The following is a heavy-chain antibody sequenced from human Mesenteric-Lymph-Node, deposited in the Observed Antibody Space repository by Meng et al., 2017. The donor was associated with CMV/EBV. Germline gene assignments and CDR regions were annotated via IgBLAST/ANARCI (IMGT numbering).Heavy chain of an antibody. CDR1: GFTLSSYW. D-gene: IGHD3-3*01. V-gene: IGHV3-74*01. Sequence: GESLKISCAASGFTLSSYWMHWVRQAPGKGLVWVSRINSDGSSTSYADSVKGRFTISRDNAKNTLYLQMNSLRAEDTAVYYCARGIFGGNYWGQGTLVTVSS. CDR3: ARGIFGGNY. CDR2: INSDGSST. J-gene: IGHJ4*02.